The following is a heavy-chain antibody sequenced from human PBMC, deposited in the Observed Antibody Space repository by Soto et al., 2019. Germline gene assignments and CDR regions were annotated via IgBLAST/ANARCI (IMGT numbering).Heavy chain of an antibody. V-gene: IGHV5-51*01. CDR3: ARHSNWNDATPPTPFDY. J-gene: IGHJ4*02. CDR1: GYSFTSYW. CDR2: IYPGDSDT. Sequence: GESLKISCKGSGYSFTSYWIGWVRQMPGKGLEWMGIIYPGDSDTRYSPSFQGQVTISADKSISTAYLQWSSLKASDTAMYYCARHSNWNDATPPTPFDYWGQGTLVTVSS. D-gene: IGHD1-1*01.